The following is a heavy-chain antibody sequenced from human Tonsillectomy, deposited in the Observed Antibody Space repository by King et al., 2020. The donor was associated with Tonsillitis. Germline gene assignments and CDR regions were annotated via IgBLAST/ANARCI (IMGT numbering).Heavy chain of an antibody. CDR2: ITRDGGST. CDR3: VKEKLCIYDY. CDR1: GFTFDDYT. V-gene: IGHV3-43*01. D-gene: IGHD3-16*01. Sequence: DVQLVESGGVVVQPGGSLRLSCAASGFTFDDYTIHWVRQAPGKGLEWVSLITRDGGSTFYADSVKGRFTISRDNSKNSVYLQMNRLRSEDTALYYCVKEKLCIYDYWGQGTLVTVSS. J-gene: IGHJ4*02.